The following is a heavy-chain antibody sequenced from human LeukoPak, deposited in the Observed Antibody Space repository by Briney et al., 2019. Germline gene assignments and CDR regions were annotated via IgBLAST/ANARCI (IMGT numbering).Heavy chain of an antibody. D-gene: IGHD1-14*01. CDR3: ARGRKRSDAFDI. CDR2: IYYSGST. CDR1: GGSISSYY. Sequence: PSETLSLTCTVSGGSISSYYWSWIRQPPGKGLEWIGYIYYSGSTNYNPSLKSRVTISVDTSKNQFSLKLSSVTAADTAVYYCARGRKRSDAFDIRGRGTMVTVSS. V-gene: IGHV4-59*01. J-gene: IGHJ3*02.